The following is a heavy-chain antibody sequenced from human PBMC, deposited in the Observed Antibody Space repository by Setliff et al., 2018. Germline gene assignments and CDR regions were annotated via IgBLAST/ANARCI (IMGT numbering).Heavy chain of an antibody. D-gene: IGHD3-16*01. V-gene: IGHV3-33*06. J-gene: IGHJ6*02. Sequence: GGSLRLSCTASGFTFSSYGMHWVRQAPGKGLEWVAVIWYDGVNKHYGDSVKGRFTISRDISKNTLYLQMDSLRAEDTAVYYCAKASDGYLYGLDVWGQGTAVTVSS. CDR1: GFTFSSYG. CDR2: IWYDGVNK. CDR3: AKASDGYLYGLDV.